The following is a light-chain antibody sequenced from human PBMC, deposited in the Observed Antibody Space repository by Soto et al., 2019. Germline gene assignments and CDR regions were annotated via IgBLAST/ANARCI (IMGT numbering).Light chain of an antibody. CDR1: QSVSSTY. J-gene: IGKJ2*01. CDR2: AAS. CDR3: QQYDTSLPMYT. V-gene: IGKV3-20*01. Sequence: EIVLTQSPGTLSLSPGERATLSYRASQSVSSTYLAWYQQKPGQAPRLVIYAASNRATGIPDRFSGSASGADFTLTISRLEPEDFAIYYCQQYDTSLPMYTFGQGTKLEIK.